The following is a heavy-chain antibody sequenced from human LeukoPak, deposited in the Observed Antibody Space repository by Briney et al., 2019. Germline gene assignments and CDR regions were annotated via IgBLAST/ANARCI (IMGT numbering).Heavy chain of an antibody. CDR3: ARAGNSIWGSYRSAWFDP. CDR1: GFTFNNYN. Sequence: GGSLRLSCAASGFTFNNYNMNWVRQAPGKGLEWVSSISSSSIYIYYADSVKGRFTISRDNAKNSLYLQMNSLRAEDTAVYYCARAGNSIWGSYRSAWFDPWGQGTLVTVSS. D-gene: IGHD3-16*02. V-gene: IGHV3-21*01. CDR2: ISSSSIYI. J-gene: IGHJ5*02.